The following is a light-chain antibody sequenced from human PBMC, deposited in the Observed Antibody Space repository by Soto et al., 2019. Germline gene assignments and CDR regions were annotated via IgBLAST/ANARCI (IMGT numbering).Light chain of an antibody. Sequence: QSALTQPASVSGSPGQSITISCTGTSSDVGSYNLVSWYQLHPGKAPKLMIYEGSKRPSGVSNRFSGSKSGNTASLTISGLQAEDEADYYCCSYAGSSTLVFGGGTKLTV. V-gene: IGLV2-23*01. CDR2: EGS. CDR3: CSYAGSSTLV. J-gene: IGLJ2*01. CDR1: SSDVGSYNL.